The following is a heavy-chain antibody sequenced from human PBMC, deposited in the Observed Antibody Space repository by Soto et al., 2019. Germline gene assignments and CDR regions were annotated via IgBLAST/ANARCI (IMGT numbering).Heavy chain of an antibody. CDR2: ISYDGSNK. Sequence: QPGGSLRLSCAASGFTFSSYGMHWVRQAPGKGLEWVAVISYDGSNKYYADSVKGRFTISRDNSKNTLYLQMNSLRAEDTAVYYCAKVPQRGYYYYGMDVWGQGTTVTVSS. J-gene: IGHJ6*02. CDR3: AKVPQRGYYYYGMDV. CDR1: GFTFSSYG. V-gene: IGHV3-30*18.